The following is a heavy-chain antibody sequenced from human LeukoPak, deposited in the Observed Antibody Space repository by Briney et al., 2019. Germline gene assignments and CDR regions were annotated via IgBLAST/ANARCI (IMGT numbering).Heavy chain of an antibody. CDR2: IYYSGST. CDR1: GGSISSYY. J-gene: IGHJ4*02. Sequence: SETLSLTCTVSGGSISSYYWSWIRQPPGKGLEWIGYIYYSGSTNYNPSLKSRVTISVDTSKNQFSLKLSSVTAADTAVYYCAREDILTGSVAYWGQGILVTVSS. CDR3: AREDILTGSVAY. D-gene: IGHD3-9*01. V-gene: IGHV4-59*01.